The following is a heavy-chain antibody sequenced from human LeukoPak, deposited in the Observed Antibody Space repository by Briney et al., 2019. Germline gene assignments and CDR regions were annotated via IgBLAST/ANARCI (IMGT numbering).Heavy chain of an antibody. CDR3: AKELRGYSYGEH. V-gene: IGHV3-30*04. CDR1: GFTFSSYA. D-gene: IGHD5-18*01. Sequence: PGGSLRLSCAASGFTFSSYAMHWVRQAPGKGLEWVAVISYDGSNKYYADSVKGRFTISRDNSKNTLYLQMNSLRAEDTAAYYCAKELRGYSYGEHWGQGTLVTVSS. J-gene: IGHJ4*02. CDR2: ISYDGSNK.